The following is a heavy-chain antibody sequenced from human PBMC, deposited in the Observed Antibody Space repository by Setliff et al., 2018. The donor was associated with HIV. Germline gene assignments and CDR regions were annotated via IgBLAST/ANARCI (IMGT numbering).Heavy chain of an antibody. CDR3: VTSSSWSSRLNF. V-gene: IGHV4-34*01. CDR2: INHSGKT. CDR1: GGSLSGHY. J-gene: IGHJ4*02. D-gene: IGHD6-13*01. Sequence: PSETLSLTCAVYGGSLSGHYWTWIRQSPGEGLEWIGEINHSGKTNYNPSLKSRVTISVDTSKNQFSLKVTSVTAADTAVYYCVTSSSWSSRLNFWGQGMLVTVSS.